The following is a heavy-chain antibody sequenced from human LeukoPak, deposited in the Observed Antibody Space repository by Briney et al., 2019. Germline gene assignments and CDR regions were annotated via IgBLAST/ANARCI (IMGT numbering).Heavy chain of an antibody. V-gene: IGHV3-74*01. CDR3: AREGMIVAVDY. CDR1: GFTLSNYW. J-gene: IGHJ4*02. CDR2: INTDGSST. D-gene: IGHD3-22*01. Sequence: GGSLRLSCSASGFTLSNYWIHWVRQAPGKGLVWVSRINTDGSSTNYADSVRGRFTVSRDNAKNTLYLQMNSLRVEDTAVYYCAREGMIVAVDYWGQGTLVTVSS.